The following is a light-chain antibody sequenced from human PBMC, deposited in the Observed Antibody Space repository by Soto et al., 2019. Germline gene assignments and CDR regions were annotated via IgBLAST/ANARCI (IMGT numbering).Light chain of an antibody. CDR1: QSVTSGY. J-gene: IGKJ3*01. V-gene: IGKV3-20*01. CDR2: GAT. CDR3: QHYGTSPTLFT. Sequence: ETVLTQSPGTLSLSPGDRVTLSCRASQSVTSGYLAWYQQKPGQPPRLLIYGATSRSTGIPDRFSGGGSGTDFTLTISRLEPEDFAIYYCQHYGTSPTLFTFGPGTKLDIK.